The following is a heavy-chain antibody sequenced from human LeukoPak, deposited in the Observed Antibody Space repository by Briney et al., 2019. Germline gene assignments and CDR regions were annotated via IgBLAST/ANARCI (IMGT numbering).Heavy chain of an antibody. CDR1: GFTFSSYG. J-gene: IGHJ4*02. CDR2: ISYDGSNK. V-gene: IGHV3-30*18. D-gene: IGHD6-13*01. CDR3: AKDLRKGSSWEADY. Sequence: GGSLRLSCAASGFTFSSYGMHWVRQAPGKGLEWVAVISYDGSNKYYADSVKGRFTISRDNSKNTLYLQMNSLRAEDTAVYYCAKDLRKGSSWEADYWGQGTLVTVSS.